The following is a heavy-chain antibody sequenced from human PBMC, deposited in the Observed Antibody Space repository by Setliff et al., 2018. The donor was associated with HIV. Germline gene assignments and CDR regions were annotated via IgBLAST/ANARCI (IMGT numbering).Heavy chain of an antibody. CDR2: IFYSGST. J-gene: IGHJ4*02. CDR3: ARDGRDGSGYRTFDY. Sequence: SETLSLTCTVSGGSITAPYNYWSWIRQPPGKGLEWVGYIFYSGSTYYNPSLKSRVTISVDTSKNQFSLKLISVTAAGTALYYCARDGRDGSGYRTFDYWGRGTLVTVSS. CDR1: GGSITAPYNY. D-gene: IGHD3-22*01. V-gene: IGHV4-30-4*01.